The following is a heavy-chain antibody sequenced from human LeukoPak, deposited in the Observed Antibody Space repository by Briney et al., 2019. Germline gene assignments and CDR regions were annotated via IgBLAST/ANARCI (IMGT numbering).Heavy chain of an antibody. J-gene: IGHJ4*02. CDR1: GGSISSTNW. CDR3: ARGEFDGGVYFDY. CDR2: IYHSGST. D-gene: IGHD3-16*01. Sequence: SETLSLTCAVSGGSISSTNWWSWVRQPPGKGLEWIGEIYHSGSTNYNPSLKSRVTISVDKSKNQFSLKLSSVTAADTAVYYCARGEFDGGVYFDYWGQGTLVTVSS. V-gene: IGHV4-4*02.